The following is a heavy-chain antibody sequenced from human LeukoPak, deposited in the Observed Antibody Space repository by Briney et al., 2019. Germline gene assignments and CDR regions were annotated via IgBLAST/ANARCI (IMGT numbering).Heavy chain of an antibody. J-gene: IGHJ4*02. CDR2: ISSSSSYT. CDR1: GFIFSDYY. D-gene: IGHD3-22*01. V-gene: IGHV3-11*06. Sequence: GGSLRLSCAASGFIFSDYYMSWIRQAPGKGLEWVSYISSSSSYTKYADSVKGRFTMSRDNAKNSLYLQMDSLRAEDTAVYFCARESDTSGYYHHNDYWGQGTQVTVSS. CDR3: ARESDTSGYYHHNDY.